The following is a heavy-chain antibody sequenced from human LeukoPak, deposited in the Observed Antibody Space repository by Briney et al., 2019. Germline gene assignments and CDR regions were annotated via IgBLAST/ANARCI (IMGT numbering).Heavy chain of an antibody. CDR2: ISAYNGNT. V-gene: IGHV1-18*01. CDR1: GYTFTSYG. D-gene: IGHD6-19*01. CDR3: ARTDRGYSSGWYFDY. Sequence: ASVKDSCKASGYTFTSYGISWVRQAPGQGLEWMGWISAYNGNTNYAQKLQGRVTMTTDTSTSTAYMELRSLRSDDTAVYYCARTDRGYSSGWYFDYWGQGTLVTVSS. J-gene: IGHJ4*02.